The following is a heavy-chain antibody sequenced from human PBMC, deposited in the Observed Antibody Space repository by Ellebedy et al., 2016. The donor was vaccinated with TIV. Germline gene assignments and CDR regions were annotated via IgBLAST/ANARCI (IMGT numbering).Heavy chain of an antibody. CDR1: GFTLSDLS. Sequence: AASVKVSCKVSGFTLSDLSVHWVRQAPGQGLEWMGGSDPEDGETIYAQKLQGRVTMTEDTSTDTAYMELSSLTSEDTAVYFCSTDRGDGYNFYYWGQGTLVTVSS. CDR3: STDRGDGYNFYY. V-gene: IGHV1-24*01. D-gene: IGHD5-24*01. CDR2: SDPEDGET. J-gene: IGHJ4*02.